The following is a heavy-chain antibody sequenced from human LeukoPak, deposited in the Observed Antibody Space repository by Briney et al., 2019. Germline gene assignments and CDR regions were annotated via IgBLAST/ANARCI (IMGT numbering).Heavy chain of an antibody. Sequence: SETLSLTCTLSNGSINSFTHYWAWVRQPPGKRLEWIGNVYYTGSTSYSPSLKSRLTISADTSENRFSLKLTSVTAADTAVYYCARLTLLQMAHFDSWGQGALVTVSS. CDR1: NGSINSFTHY. CDR2: VYYTGST. J-gene: IGHJ4*02. D-gene: IGHD2-15*01. V-gene: IGHV4-39*07. CDR3: ARLTLLQMAHFDS.